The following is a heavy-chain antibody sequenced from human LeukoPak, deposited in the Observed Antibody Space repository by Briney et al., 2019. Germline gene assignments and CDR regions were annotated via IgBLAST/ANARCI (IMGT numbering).Heavy chain of an antibody. CDR1: GGSISSSSYY. J-gene: IGHJ5*02. D-gene: IGHD6-13*01. CDR3: VRARVAAAGTGWFDP. CDR2: IYYSGST. Sequence: PSETLSLTCTVSGGSISSSSYYWGWIRQPPGKGLEWIGSIYYSGSTYYNPSLKSRVTISVDTSKHQFSLKLSSVTAADTAVYYCVRARVAAAGTGWFDPWGQETLVTVSS. V-gene: IGHV4-39*07.